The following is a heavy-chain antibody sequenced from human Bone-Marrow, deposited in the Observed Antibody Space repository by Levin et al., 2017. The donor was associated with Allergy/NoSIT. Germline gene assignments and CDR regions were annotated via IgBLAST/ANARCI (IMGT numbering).Heavy chain of an antibody. J-gene: IGHJ4*02. D-gene: IGHD2/OR15-2a*01. V-gene: IGHV1-2*06. CDR1: GYTFTGNY. Sequence: GESLKISFKTSGYTFTGNYMHWVRQAPGQGLEWMGRINPDSGGTNYAQKFQGRVTMTRDTSISTAYMELSRLSSDDTAIYYCASLTYCTSTTCIKGDYWGQGTLVTVSS. CDR3: ASLTYCTSTTCIKGDY. CDR2: INPDSGGT.